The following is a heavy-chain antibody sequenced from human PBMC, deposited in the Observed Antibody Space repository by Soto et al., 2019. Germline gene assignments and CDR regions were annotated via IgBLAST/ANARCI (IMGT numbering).Heavy chain of an antibody. D-gene: IGHD3-10*01. V-gene: IGHV4-59*08. Sequence: QVQLQESGPGLVKPSETLSLTCTVSGGSISSYYWSWIRQPPGKGLEWIGYIYYSGSTNYNPSLKSRVTISVDTAKNQFSLKLSSVTAADTAVYYCASLVRGASARVDYWGQGTLVTVSS. CDR1: GGSISSYY. CDR3: ASLVRGASARVDY. J-gene: IGHJ4*02. CDR2: IYYSGST.